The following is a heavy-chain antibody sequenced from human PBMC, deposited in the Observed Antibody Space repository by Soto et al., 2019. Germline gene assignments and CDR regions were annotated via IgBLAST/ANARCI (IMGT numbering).Heavy chain of an antibody. V-gene: IGHV4-4*03. CDR2: IYHSGST. CDR1: SGSISSSNW. D-gene: IGHD6-19*01. Sequence: PPETLSLTCAVSSGSISSSNWWSWVRQPPGKGLEWIGEIYHSGSTNYNPSLKSRVTISVDKSKNQFSLKLSSVTAADTAAYYCAREEAVAGIVDYWGQGTLVTVSS. J-gene: IGHJ4*02. CDR3: AREEAVAGIVDY.